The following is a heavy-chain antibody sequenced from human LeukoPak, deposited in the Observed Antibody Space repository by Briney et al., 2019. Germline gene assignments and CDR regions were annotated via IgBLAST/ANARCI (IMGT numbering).Heavy chain of an antibody. CDR2: INPDGSET. CDR3: ARGHYGLDV. CDR1: GFILSIHW. V-gene: IGHV3-7*01. J-gene: IGHJ6*02. Sequence: GGSLRLSCAASGFILSIHWLTWVRQAPGKRPQWVAHINPDGSETAFLDSVRGRFTISRDNSKNSLYLQINTLRVEDTAVYHCARGHYGLDVWGQGTTVTVSS.